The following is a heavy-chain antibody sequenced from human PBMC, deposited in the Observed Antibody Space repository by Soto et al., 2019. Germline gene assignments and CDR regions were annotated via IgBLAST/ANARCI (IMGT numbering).Heavy chain of an antibody. CDR3: ARGAFGSYYVDY. D-gene: IGHD3-10*01. CDR2: IKGDETTS. J-gene: IGHJ4*02. V-gene: IGHV3-74*01. Sequence: EVQVVESGGASVQPGGSLRLSCAASGFTFTSYWMHWVRQAPGKGLLWMSRIKGDETTSSYADSVKGRFTISRDNANNTVYLQMNSLRAEDTAVYYCARGAFGSYYVDYWGQGTLVTVSS. CDR1: GFTFTSYW.